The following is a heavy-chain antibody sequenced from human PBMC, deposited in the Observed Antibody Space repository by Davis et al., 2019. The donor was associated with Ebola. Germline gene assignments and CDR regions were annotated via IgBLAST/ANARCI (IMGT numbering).Heavy chain of an antibody. CDR2: IYSGGST. V-gene: IGHV3-66*02. J-gene: IGHJ6*02. Sequence: GGSLRLSCAASGFTFSTYSMSWVRQAPGKGLEWVSVIYSGGSTYYADSVKGRFTISRDNAKNSLYLQMNSLRAEDTAVYYCARDEIAARSYYYYGMDVWGQGTTVTVSS. CDR1: GFTFSTYS. D-gene: IGHD6-6*01. CDR3: ARDEIAARSYYYYGMDV.